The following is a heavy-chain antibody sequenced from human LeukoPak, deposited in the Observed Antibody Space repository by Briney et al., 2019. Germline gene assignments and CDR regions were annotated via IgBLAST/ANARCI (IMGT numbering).Heavy chain of an antibody. Sequence: SETLSLTCTVSGGSTSGYYWSWIRQPPGKGLEWIGFIYYSGSTSYNPSLKSRVTISVDTSKNQFSLKLSSVTAADTAVYYCAREDLELGGKDYWGQGTLVTVSS. V-gene: IGHV4-59*12. D-gene: IGHD1-7*01. CDR3: AREDLELGGKDY. J-gene: IGHJ4*02. CDR1: GGSTSGYY. CDR2: IYYSGST.